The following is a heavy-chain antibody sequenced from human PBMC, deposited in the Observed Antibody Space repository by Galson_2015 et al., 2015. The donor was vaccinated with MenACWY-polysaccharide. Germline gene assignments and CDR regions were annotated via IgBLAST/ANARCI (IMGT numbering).Heavy chain of an antibody. V-gene: IGHV4-31*03. CDR3: ARGGRAVSNRNWFDP. J-gene: IGHJ5*02. CDR1: GDSITSGGYF. Sequence: TLSLTCTVSGDSITSGGYFWSWIRQHPGKGLEWIASISYDGGTYYNPSLKSRVTISVDTPKNQFSLKLNSVTAADTAVCYCARGGRAVSNRNWFDPWGQGTLVTVSS. CDR2: ISYDGGT. D-gene: IGHD3-16*01.